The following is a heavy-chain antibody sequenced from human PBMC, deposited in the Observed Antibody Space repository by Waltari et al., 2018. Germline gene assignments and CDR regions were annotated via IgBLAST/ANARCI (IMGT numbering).Heavy chain of an antibody. V-gene: IGHV3-30*04. CDR2: ISYDGSNE. CDR3: ARDASRPQHPRPFDS. Sequence: QVQLLESGGGVVQPGRSLRISCVTSGFFLRGVNRNWIRQTPGKGLEWVALISYDGSNEDYADSVNGRFIISRDDSKSTVYLQMNSLRPEDTAVYYCARDASRPQHPRPFDSWGQGTLVSVSS. J-gene: IGHJ4*02. CDR1: GFFLRGVN.